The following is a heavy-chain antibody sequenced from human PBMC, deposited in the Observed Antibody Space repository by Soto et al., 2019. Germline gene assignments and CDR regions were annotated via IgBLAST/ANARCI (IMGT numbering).Heavy chain of an antibody. V-gene: IGHV3-7*01. CDR2: IKQDGSEE. Sequence: EVQLVESGGGLFQPGGSLRLSCAASGFTFSSYWMSWFRQAPGKGREWVANIKQDGSEENYVDSVKGRFTISRDNAKNALYLQMNSLRVEDTAVYYCAREIAARLWGKGTTVTVSS. D-gene: IGHD6-6*01. J-gene: IGHJ6*04. CDR3: AREIAARL. CDR1: GFTFSSYW.